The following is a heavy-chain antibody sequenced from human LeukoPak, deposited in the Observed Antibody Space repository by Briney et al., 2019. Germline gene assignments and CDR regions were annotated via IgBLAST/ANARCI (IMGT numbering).Heavy chain of an antibody. Sequence: SVKVSCKASGYTFTSYGISWVRQAPGQGLEWMGGIIPIFGTSNYAQKFQGRVTITADESTSTAYMELSSLRSEDTAVYYCARSRGVGSSSWYWWYWGQGTLVTVSS. CDR3: ARSRGVGSSSWYWWY. V-gene: IGHV1-69*13. CDR2: IIPIFGTS. CDR1: GYTFTSYG. J-gene: IGHJ4*02. D-gene: IGHD6-13*01.